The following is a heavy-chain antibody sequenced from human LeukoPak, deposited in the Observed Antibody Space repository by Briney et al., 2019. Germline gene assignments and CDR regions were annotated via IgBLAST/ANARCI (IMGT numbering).Heavy chain of an antibody. CDR1: GGSISSYY. CDR3: ARSRTGKGSALDY. V-gene: IGHV4-59*08. Sequence: PSETLSLTCTVSGGSISSYYWSWIRQPPGKGLEWIGYIYYSGSTNYNPSLKSRVTISVDTSKNQFSLKVSSVTAADTAVYYCARSRTGKGSALDYWGQGTLVTVSS. CDR2: IYYSGST. J-gene: IGHJ4*02. D-gene: IGHD1-1*01.